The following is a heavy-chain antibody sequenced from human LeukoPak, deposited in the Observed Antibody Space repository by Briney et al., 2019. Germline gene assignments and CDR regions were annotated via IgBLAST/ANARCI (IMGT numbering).Heavy chain of an antibody. V-gene: IGHV4-59*01. CDR2: IYYSGST. CDR3: ARALGDSSGFDY. J-gene: IGHJ4*02. Sequence: SETLSLTCTVSGGSISSYNWSWIRQPPGKGLEWIGYIYYSGSTNYNPSLKSRVTISVDTSKNQFSLKLSSVTAADTAVYYCARALGDSSGFDYWGQGTLVTVSS. CDR1: GGSISSYN. D-gene: IGHD3-22*01.